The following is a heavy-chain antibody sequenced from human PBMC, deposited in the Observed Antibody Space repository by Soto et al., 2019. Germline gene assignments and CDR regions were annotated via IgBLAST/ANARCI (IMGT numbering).Heavy chain of an antibody. J-gene: IGHJ4*02. CDR2: ISGSGGST. CDR1: GFTFSSYA. CDR3: AKDLGVDYGSGSYFPPDY. Sequence: GGSLRLSCAASGFTFSSYAMIWVRQAPGKGLEWVSAISGSGGSTYYADSVKGRFTISRDNSKNTLYLQMNSLRAEDTAVYYCAKDLGVDYGSGSYFPPDYWGQGTLVTVSS. D-gene: IGHD3-10*01. V-gene: IGHV3-23*01.